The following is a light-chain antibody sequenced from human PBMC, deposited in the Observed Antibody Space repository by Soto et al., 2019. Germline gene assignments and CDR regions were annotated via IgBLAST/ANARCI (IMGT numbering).Light chain of an antibody. CDR3: QKYYSTPIT. CDR2: WAS. Sequence: DIVMTQSPDSLAVSLGERATINCKSSQCVLYSSNNKNYLAWYQQKPGQPPKLLIYWASTRESGVPDRFSVSGSGTDFTLTISSLQAEDVAVYYCQKYYSTPITFGPGTKVDIK. CDR1: QCVLYSSNNKNY. V-gene: IGKV4-1*01. J-gene: IGKJ3*01.